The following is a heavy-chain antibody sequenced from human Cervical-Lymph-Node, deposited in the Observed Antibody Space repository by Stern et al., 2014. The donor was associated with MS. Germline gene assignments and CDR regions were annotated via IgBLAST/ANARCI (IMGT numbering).Heavy chain of an antibody. V-gene: IGHV1-69*01. J-gene: IGHJ2*01. Sequence: VQLVESGAEVKKPGSSVKVSCKASGGTFSDYAISWIRQAPGHGLEWVGGIIPFFGTTNYAQKFQGRVTLTADAATSTAHMELSSLRSDDTAIYYCARGGNPDWYFDLWGRGTLITVSS. CDR3: ARGGNPDWYFDL. D-gene: IGHD2/OR15-2a*01. CDR2: IIPFFGTT. CDR1: GGTFSDYA.